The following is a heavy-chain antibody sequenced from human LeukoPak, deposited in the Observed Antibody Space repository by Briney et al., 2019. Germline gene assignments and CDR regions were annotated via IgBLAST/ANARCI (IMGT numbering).Heavy chain of an antibody. J-gene: IGHJ4*02. CDR2: FTGGDGSA. CDR3: AKEGFDY. CDR1: GFTFRNSA. Sequence: GGSLGLSCAASGFTFRNSAMSWVGQAQGRGLEWVSTFTGGDGSAYYADSVKGRFTISRDNSKNTLYLQMNSLRAEDTALYYCAKEGFDYWGQGTLVTVSS. V-gene: IGHV3-23*01.